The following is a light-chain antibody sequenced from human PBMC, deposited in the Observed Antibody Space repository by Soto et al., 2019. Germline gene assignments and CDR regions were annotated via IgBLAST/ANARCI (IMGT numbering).Light chain of an antibody. Sequence: QSVLTQPPSVSGAPVQRVTISCTGSSSNIGAGYDVHWYQQLPGTAPKLLIYGNTNRPSGVPDRFSGSKSGTSASLAITGLRPEDEADYYCQSFDTRLSGYVFATGTKLTVL. CDR3: QSFDTRLSGYV. CDR2: GNT. J-gene: IGLJ1*01. CDR1: SSNIGAGYD. V-gene: IGLV1-40*01.